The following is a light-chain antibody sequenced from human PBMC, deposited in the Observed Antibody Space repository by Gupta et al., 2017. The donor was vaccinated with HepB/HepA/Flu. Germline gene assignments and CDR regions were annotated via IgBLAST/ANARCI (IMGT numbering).Light chain of an antibody. CDR3: RQALQTLIT. V-gene: IGKV2-28*01. J-gene: IGKJ5*01. CDR2: LGS. CDR1: QSLLHSNGYNY. Sequence: DIVMTQSPLSLPVTPGEPASISCRSSQSLLHSNGYNYLDWYLQKPGQSPQLLIYLGSNRASGVPDRFSGSGSGTDFTLKISRVEAEDVGVYYCRQALQTLITFGQGTQMEIK.